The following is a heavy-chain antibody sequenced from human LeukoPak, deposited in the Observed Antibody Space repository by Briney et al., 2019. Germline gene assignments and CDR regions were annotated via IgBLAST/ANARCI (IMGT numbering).Heavy chain of an antibody. Sequence: SETLSDTRTVSGGSISSSSYYWGWIRQPPGKGLEWIGSMYYSGSTNYSPSLKSRVTISVDTSKNQFSLKLSSVTAADTAVYYCARGDSYVQIDYWGQVTLVTVSS. D-gene: IGHD2-21*02. V-gene: IGHV4-39*01. CDR3: ARGDSYVQIDY. CDR2: MYYSGST. J-gene: IGHJ4*02. CDR1: GGSISSSSYY.